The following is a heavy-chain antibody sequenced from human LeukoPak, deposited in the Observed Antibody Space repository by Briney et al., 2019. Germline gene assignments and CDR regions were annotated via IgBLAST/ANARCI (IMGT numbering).Heavy chain of an antibody. Sequence: PGGSLRLSCAASGFTFSSYAMHWVRQAPGKGLEWVAVISYDGSNKYYADSVKGRFTFSRDNSKNTLYLQMNSLRAEDTAVYHCAREPSKSGGAFDIWGQGTMVTVSS. V-gene: IGHV3-30*04. J-gene: IGHJ3*02. CDR3: AREPSKSGGAFDI. CDR2: ISYDGSNK. CDR1: GFTFSSYA. D-gene: IGHD3-10*01.